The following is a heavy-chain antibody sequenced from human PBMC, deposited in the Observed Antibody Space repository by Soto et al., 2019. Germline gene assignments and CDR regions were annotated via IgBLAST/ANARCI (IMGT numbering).Heavy chain of an antibody. Sequence: SGGSLRLSCAASGFTFSSYAMHWVRQAPGKGLEYVSAISSNGGSTYYANSVKGRFTISRDNSKNTLYLQMGSLRAEDMAVYYCARALGYDFDIWGQGTMVTVSS. J-gene: IGHJ3*02. CDR2: ISSNGGST. CDR1: GFTFSSYA. D-gene: IGHD7-27*01. V-gene: IGHV3-64*01. CDR3: ARALGYDFDI.